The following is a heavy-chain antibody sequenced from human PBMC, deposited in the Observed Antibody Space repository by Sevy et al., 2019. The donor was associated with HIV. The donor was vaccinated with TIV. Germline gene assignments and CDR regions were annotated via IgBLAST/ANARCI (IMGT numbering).Heavy chain of an antibody. CDR3: ARGASSGWDYFDY. V-gene: IGHV3-21*01. CDR2: ISGFNNYI. D-gene: IGHD6-19*01. CDR1: GFTFSTYS. J-gene: IGHJ4*02. Sequence: GGSLRLSCAASGFTFSTYSMSWVRQAPGKGLEWVSYISGFNNYIYYADSLRGRFTISRDNAKNSLYLQMNNLRAEDTALYYCARGASSGWDYFDYWGQGTLVTVSS.